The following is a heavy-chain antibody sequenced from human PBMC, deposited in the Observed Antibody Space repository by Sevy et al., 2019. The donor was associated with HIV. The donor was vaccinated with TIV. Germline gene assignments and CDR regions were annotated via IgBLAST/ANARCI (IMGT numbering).Heavy chain of an antibody. Sequence: GESLKTSCKASGYTFTSYAMNWVRQAPGQGPEWMGWINTNTGNPTYAQGFTGRFIFSLDTSVSTAYLQISSLKAEDAAVYYCARGDTAMATGYFDYWGQGTLVTVSS. CDR1: GYTFTSYA. CDR2: INTNTGNP. CDR3: ARGDTAMATGYFDY. D-gene: IGHD5-18*01. V-gene: IGHV7-4-1*02. J-gene: IGHJ4*02.